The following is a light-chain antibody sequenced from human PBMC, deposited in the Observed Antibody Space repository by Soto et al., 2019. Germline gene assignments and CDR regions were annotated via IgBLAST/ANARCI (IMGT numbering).Light chain of an antibody. CDR1: QSVNSTY. CDR3: QHYNSYSEA. Sequence: EVVLTQSPGTLSLSPGERATLSCRASQSVNSTYLAWYQQKPGQPPRVLIFGASIRATGVPDRFSGSGSGTDFTLTVSRLEPEDFATYYCQHYNSYSEAFGQGTKVELK. J-gene: IGKJ1*01. V-gene: IGKV3-20*01. CDR2: GAS.